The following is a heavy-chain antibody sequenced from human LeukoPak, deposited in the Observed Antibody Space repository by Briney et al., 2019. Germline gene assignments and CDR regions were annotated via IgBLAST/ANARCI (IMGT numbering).Heavy chain of an antibody. D-gene: IGHD6-6*01. J-gene: IGHJ5*02. CDR3: ATGVSSSSGYNWFDP. Sequence: SCKVSGYTFTDYYMHWVQQAPGKGLEWMGLVEPEDGETIYAEKFQGRVTITADTSTDTAYMELSSLRSEDTAVYYCATGVSSSSGYNWFDPWGQGTLVTVSS. V-gene: IGHV1-69-2*01. CDR1: GYTFTDYY. CDR2: VEPEDGET.